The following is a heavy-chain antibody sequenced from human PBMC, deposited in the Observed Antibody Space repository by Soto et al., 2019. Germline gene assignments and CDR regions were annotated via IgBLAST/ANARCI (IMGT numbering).Heavy chain of an antibody. Sequence: QVQLVESGGGVVQPGRSLRLSCAASGFIVSFYGMHWVRQAPGKGLEWVAVISDDGSRKYYADSVKGRFTISRDNSKNTVYLPMNSLRAEDTAVYYCAKLNTHYFDSSGPVPLYNIDYWGQGTLVTVSS. CDR1: GFIVSFYG. V-gene: IGHV3-30*18. CDR2: ISDDGSRK. J-gene: IGHJ4*01. D-gene: IGHD3-22*01. CDR3: AKLNTHYFDSSGPVPLYNIDY.